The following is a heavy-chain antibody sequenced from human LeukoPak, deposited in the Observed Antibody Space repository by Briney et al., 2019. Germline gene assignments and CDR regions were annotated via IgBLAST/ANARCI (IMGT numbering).Heavy chain of an antibody. CDR3: ARGADYYDSSGYYLDPRYYYYMDV. D-gene: IGHD3-22*01. CDR2: IYYSGST. CDR1: GFPLSSYA. J-gene: IGHJ6*03. V-gene: IGHV4-59*01. Sequence: PGGSLRLSCAASGFPLSSYAMSWIRQPPGKGLEWIGYIYYSGSTNYNPSLKSRVTISVDTSKNQFSLKLSSVTAADTAVYYCARGADYYDSSGYYLDPRYYYYMDVWGKGTTVTVSS.